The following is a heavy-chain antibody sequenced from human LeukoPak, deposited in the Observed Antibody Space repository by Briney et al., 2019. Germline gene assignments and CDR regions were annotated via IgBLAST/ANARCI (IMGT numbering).Heavy chain of an antibody. CDR2: ISSSSSYI. CDR3: ARYYDILTGEDAFDI. CDR1: GFTFSSYS. J-gene: IGHJ3*02. D-gene: IGHD3-9*01. Sequence: GGSLRLSCAASGFTFSSYSMNWVRQAPGKGLEWVSSISSSSSYIYYADSVKGRFTISRDNAKNSLYLQMNSLRAEDTAVYYCARYYDILTGEDAFDIRGQGTMVTVSS. V-gene: IGHV3-21*01.